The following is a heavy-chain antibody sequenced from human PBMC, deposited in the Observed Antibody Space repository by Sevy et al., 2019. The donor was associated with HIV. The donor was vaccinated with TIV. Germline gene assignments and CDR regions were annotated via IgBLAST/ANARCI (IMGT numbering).Heavy chain of an antibody. D-gene: IGHD3-10*01. CDR3: ARGPLYGSGNFYYFDY. Sequence: ASVKVSCKASGYTFTRYYMHWVRQAPGQGLEWMGIINPSGGSTSCAQTFQGRVTMTRDTSTSTVYMELSSLRSEDTAVYYGARGPLYGSGNFYYFDYWGQGTLVTVSS. J-gene: IGHJ4*02. CDR1: GYTFTRYY. CDR2: INPSGGST. V-gene: IGHV1-46*01.